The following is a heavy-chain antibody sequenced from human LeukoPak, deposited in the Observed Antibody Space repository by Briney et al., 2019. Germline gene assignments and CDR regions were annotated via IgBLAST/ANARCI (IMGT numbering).Heavy chain of an antibody. D-gene: IGHD2-8*02. Sequence: SETLSLTCAVYGGSFSGYYWSWIRQPPGKGLEWIGYIYYSGSTNYNPSLKSRVTISVDTSKNQFSLKLSSVTAADTAVYYCARVLFPVPYYFDYWGQGTLVTVSS. CDR2: IYYSGST. CDR3: ARVLFPVPYYFDY. CDR1: GGSFSGYY. V-gene: IGHV4-59*08. J-gene: IGHJ4*02.